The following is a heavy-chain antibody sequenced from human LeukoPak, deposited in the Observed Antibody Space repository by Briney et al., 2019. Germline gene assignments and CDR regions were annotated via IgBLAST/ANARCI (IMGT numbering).Heavy chain of an antibody. CDR3: ARHEQNGDDFWSGYYAGY. D-gene: IGHD3-3*01. CDR2: IYPGDSDT. Sequence: GESLKISCKGSGYSFTSYWIGWMRQMPGKGLEWMGIIYPGDSDTRYSPSFQGQVTISADKSISTAYLQWSSLKASDTAMYYCARHEQNGDDFWSGYYAGYWGQGTLVTVSS. V-gene: IGHV5-51*01. J-gene: IGHJ4*02. CDR1: GYSFTSYW.